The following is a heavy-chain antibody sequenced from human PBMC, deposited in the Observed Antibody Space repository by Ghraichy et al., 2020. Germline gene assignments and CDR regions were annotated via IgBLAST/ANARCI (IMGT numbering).Heavy chain of an antibody. Sequence: GGSLRLSCAASGFTFSDYAMSWVRQTPGKGLEWVSTISLGGTISFYADSVRGRFNISRDSSTNTLYLQMDSLRAEDTALYFCAKLSGTRTQYYYCHLDVWGKVPLVTVSS. J-gene: IGHJ6*03. D-gene: IGHD2-15*01. CDR3: AKLSGTRTQYYYCHLDV. CDR1: GFTFSDYA. V-gene: IGHV3-23*01. CDR2: ISLGGTIS.